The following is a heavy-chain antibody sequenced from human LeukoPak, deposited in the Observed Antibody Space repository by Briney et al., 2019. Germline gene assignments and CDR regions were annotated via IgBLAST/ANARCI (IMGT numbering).Heavy chain of an antibody. CDR2: IYYSGST. J-gene: IGHJ5*02. D-gene: IGHD3-10*01. V-gene: IGHV4-30-4*01. Sequence: PSETLSLTCTVSGGSISSGDYYWSWIRQPPGKGLEWIGYIYYSGSTYYNPSLKGRVTISVDTSKNQFSLKLSSVTAADTAVYYCARDLRDYYGSGSYHWFDPWGQGTLVTVSS. CDR1: GGSISSGDYY. CDR3: ARDLRDYYGSGSYHWFDP.